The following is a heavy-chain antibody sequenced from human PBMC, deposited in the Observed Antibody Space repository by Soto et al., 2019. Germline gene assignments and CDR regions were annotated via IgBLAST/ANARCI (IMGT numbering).Heavy chain of an antibody. Sequence: QVQLVQSGAEVKKPGALVKVSWKASAYTFTSYDINWVRQATGQGLEWMGWMNPNSGNTGYAQKFQGRVAMTRDTSISTAYMELSSLRDEDTAVYHCAGPWNKQWGQGTPVTVSS. D-gene: IGHD1-1*01. CDR2: MNPNSGNT. V-gene: IGHV1-8*01. CDR1: AYTFTSYD. J-gene: IGHJ4*02. CDR3: AGPWNKQ.